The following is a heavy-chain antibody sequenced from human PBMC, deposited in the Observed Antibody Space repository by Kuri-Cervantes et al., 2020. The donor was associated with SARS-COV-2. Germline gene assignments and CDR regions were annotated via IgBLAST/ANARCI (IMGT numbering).Heavy chain of an antibody. Sequence: SETLSLTCTVSGGSVSSGSYYWSWIRQPPGKGLEWIGYIYYSGSTNYNPSLKSRVTISVDTSKNQFSLKLSSVTAADTAVYYCARFYSQGIYYYYYMDVWGKGTTVTVSS. J-gene: IGHJ6*03. CDR2: IYYSGST. CDR3: ARFYSQGIYYYYYMDV. V-gene: IGHV4-61*01. D-gene: IGHD2-21*01. CDR1: GGSVSSGSYY.